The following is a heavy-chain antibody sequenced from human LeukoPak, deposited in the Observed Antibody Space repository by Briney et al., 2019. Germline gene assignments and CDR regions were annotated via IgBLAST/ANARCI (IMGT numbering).Heavy chain of an antibody. J-gene: IGHJ4*02. V-gene: IGHV3-53*01. Sequence: PGGSLRLSCAASGFTVSSNYMSWVRQAPGKGLEWVSVIYSGGSTYYADSVKGRFTISRDNSKNTLYLQMNSLRAEDTAVYYCARDDPTVTTGPPVGSWGQGTLVTVSS. CDR1: GFTVSSNY. CDR3: ARDDPTVTTGPPVGS. CDR2: IYSGGST. D-gene: IGHD4-17*01.